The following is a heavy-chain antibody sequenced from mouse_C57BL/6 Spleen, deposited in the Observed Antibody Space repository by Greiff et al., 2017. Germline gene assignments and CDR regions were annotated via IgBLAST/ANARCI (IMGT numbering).Heavy chain of an antibody. Sequence: QVQLQQPGAELVKPGASVKLSCKASGYTLTSYWMQWVKQRPGQGLEWIGEIDPSDSYTNYNQKFKGKATLTVDTSSSTAYMQLSSLTSEDSAVYYCARRAAQAYAMDYWGQGTSVTVSS. CDR2: IDPSDSYT. V-gene: IGHV1-50*01. J-gene: IGHJ4*01. D-gene: IGHD3-2*02. CDR3: ARRAAQAYAMDY. CDR1: GYTLTSYW.